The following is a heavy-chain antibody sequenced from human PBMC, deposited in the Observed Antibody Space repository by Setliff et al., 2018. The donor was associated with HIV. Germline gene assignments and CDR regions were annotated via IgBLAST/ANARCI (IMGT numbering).Heavy chain of an antibody. Sequence: ASVKVSCKASGYTFTTYYIHWVRQAPGQGLEWLGVINPSGGSTSYAQKFQGRVTMTRGTSTGTVYMELRSLRSEDTAVYYCARIGERWLQFYYFDNWGQGTLVTVSS. V-gene: IGHV1-46*01. CDR1: GYTFTTYY. D-gene: IGHD5-12*01. CDR2: INPSGGST. J-gene: IGHJ4*02. CDR3: ARIGERWLQFYYFDN.